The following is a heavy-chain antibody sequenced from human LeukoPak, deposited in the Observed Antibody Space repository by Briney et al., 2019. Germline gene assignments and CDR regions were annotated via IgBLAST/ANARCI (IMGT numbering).Heavy chain of an antibody. CDR2: ISDNGGST. J-gene: IGHJ4*02. CDR1: GFTFSSYA. D-gene: IGHD2-8*02. CDR3: AKAHSHYCTGSTCYSDY. V-gene: IGHV3-23*01. Sequence: GGSLRLSCAASGFTFSSYAMNWVRQAPGKGLELVSFISDNGGSTYYADSVKGRFTISRDNSKNTLYLQMNSLRAEDTAVYYCAKAHSHYCTGSTCYSDYWGQGTLVSVSS.